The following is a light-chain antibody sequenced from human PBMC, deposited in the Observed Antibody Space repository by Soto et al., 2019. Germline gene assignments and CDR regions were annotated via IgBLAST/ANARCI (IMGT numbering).Light chain of an antibody. CDR1: QSVSSY. CDR2: DAS. CDR3: QLRSNWPPYT. V-gene: IGKV3-11*01. Sequence: EIVLTQSPATLSLSPGERATLSCRASQSVSSYLAWYQQKPGQAPRLLIYDASNRATGIPARFSGSGSGTDFTLPISRREPEDLAVYYCQLRSNWPPYTFGRGTKLEIK. J-gene: IGKJ2*01.